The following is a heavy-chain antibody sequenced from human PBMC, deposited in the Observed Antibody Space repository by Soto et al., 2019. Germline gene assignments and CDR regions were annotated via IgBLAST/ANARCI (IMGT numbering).Heavy chain of an antibody. CDR3: AKFRVQLWSPYYFDY. J-gene: IGHJ4*02. D-gene: IGHD5-18*01. Sequence: XGSLRLSCSASGFTFSSYAMSWVRQAPGKGLEWVSAISGSGGSTYYADSVKGRFTISRDNSKNTLYLQMNSLRAEDTAVYYCAKFRVQLWSPYYFDYWGQGTLVTVPQ. V-gene: IGHV3-23*01. CDR2: ISGSGGST. CDR1: GFTFSSYA.